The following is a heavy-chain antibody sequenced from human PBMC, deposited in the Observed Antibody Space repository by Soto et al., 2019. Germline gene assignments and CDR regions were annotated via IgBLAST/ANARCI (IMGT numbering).Heavy chain of an antibody. D-gene: IGHD5-18*01. V-gene: IGHV3-23*01. CDR2: ISYDGSGT. Sequence: GGSLRLSCAASGFTFSSYSIYWVRQAPGKGLEWVSGISYDGSGTYYADSVKGRFTISRDNSKNTLYLQMNSLRPEDTAVYYCAKEKAKRGYSFLVDYWGQGTLVTVSS. CDR1: GFTFSSYS. CDR3: AKEKAKRGYSFLVDY. J-gene: IGHJ4*02.